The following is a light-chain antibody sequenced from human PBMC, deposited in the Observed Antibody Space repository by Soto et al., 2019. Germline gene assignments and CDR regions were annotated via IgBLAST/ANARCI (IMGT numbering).Light chain of an antibody. Sequence: IVLPQSPGTLPLSPGERATLSCRATQSVSSSYLPSYQQKPGQVPRLLIYGASSRSTGIPGRFSGSGSGTDFTLTISRLEAEVFAVYYCEHYGRPLTFGGGTKVDLK. V-gene: IGKV3-20*01. CDR1: QSVSSSY. CDR3: EHYGRPLT. CDR2: GAS. J-gene: IGKJ4*01.